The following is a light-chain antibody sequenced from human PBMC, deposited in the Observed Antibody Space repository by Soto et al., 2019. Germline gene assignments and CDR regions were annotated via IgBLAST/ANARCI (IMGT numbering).Light chain of an antibody. V-gene: IGKV3-15*01. CDR1: QSVSSN. J-gene: IGKJ1*01. CDR3: QQYNNWSAWT. Sequence: EIVMTQSPATLSVSPGQRATLSCRASQSVSSNLAWYQQKPGQAARLLIYGASTRATGIPARFSGSGSGTEFTLTIVGQQSEDLAVYYFQQYNNWSAWTFGQGTKVEIK. CDR2: GAS.